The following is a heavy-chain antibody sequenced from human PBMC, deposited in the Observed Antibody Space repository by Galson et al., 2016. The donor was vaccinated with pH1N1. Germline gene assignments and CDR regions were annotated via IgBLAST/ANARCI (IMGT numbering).Heavy chain of an antibody. D-gene: IGHD6-13*01. CDR2: IYYSGST. Sequence: SETLSLTCTVSGGSISSYYWSWIRQTPGKGLEWIGYIYYSGSTNYNPSLKSRVTISVDTSKNQFSLKLSSLTAADTALYYCVRADGYSSSWNNWFDPWGQGTLVTVSS. CDR3: VRADGYSSSWNNWFDP. CDR1: GGSISSYY. V-gene: IGHV4-59*01. J-gene: IGHJ5*02.